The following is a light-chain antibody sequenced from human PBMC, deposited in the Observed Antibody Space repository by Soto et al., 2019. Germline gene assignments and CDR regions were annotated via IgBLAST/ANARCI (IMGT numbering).Light chain of an antibody. J-gene: IGKJ1*01. Sequence: EIVLTQSPGTLSLSPGERAILSCRVSQSVSSSYLAWYQQRPGQAPRLLIYGASSRATGIPDRFSGSGSGTDFTLTISRLEPEDFAVYYCQQYDNSPTWTFGQGTKVEIK. CDR1: QSVSSSY. V-gene: IGKV3-20*01. CDR3: QQYDNSPTWT. CDR2: GAS.